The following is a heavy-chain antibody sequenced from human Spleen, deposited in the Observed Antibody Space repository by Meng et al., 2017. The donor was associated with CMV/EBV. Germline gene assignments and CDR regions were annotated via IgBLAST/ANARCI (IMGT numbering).Heavy chain of an antibody. Sequence: SETLSLTCSVSGASMSSYYWSWIRQAPGKGLEWIGYIYYSGSTNYNPSLKGRVTMSVDTSKNQVSVRLSSVTAADTAVYYCAREYSSSWYYHYGMDVWGQGTTVTVS. J-gene: IGHJ6*02. D-gene: IGHD6-13*01. CDR1: GASMSSYY. CDR2: IYYSGST. V-gene: IGHV4-59*01. CDR3: AREYSSSWYYHYGMDV.